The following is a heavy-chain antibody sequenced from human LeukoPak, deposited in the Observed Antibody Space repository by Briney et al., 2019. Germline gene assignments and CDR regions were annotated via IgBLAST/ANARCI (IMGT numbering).Heavy chain of an antibody. V-gene: IGHV3-30*04. CDR2: ISYDGSNK. J-gene: IGHJ4*02. CDR1: GFTFSSYA. D-gene: IGHD2-21*02. Sequence: PGGSLRLSCAASGFTFSSYAMHWVRQAPGKGLEWAAVISYDGSNKYYADSVKGRFTISRDNSKNTLYLQMNSLRAEDTAVYYCARDPVTAIGYFDYWGQGTLVTVSS. CDR3: ARDPVTAIGYFDY.